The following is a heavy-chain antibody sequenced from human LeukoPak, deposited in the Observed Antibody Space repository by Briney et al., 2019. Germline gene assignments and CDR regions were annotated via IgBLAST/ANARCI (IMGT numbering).Heavy chain of an antibody. D-gene: IGHD4-17*01. CDR1: GFTFRNFA. Sequence: GGSLRLSCAAPGFTFRNFAMSWVRQAPGKGLEWVSGISSSGGNTYYADSVKGRFTISRDNSKNTLYLQMNSLRAEDTAVYYCASGLGTTVTYYFDYWGQGTLVTVSS. V-gene: IGHV3-23*01. CDR3: ASGLGTTVTYYFDY. J-gene: IGHJ4*02. CDR2: ISSSGGNT.